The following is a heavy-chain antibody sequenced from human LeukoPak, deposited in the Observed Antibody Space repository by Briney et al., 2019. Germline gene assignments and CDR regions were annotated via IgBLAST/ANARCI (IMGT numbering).Heavy chain of an antibody. CDR1: GYTFTSYY. CDR2: INPSGGST. J-gene: IGHJ5*02. Sequence: ASVKVSCKASGYTFTSYYMHWVRQAPGQGLEWMGIINPSGGSTSYAQKFQGRVTMTRDTSTSTVYMELSSLRSEDTAVYYCARERSSSWYVSIHGWFDPWGQGTLVTVSS. V-gene: IGHV1-46*01. D-gene: IGHD6-13*01. CDR3: ARERSSSWYVSIHGWFDP.